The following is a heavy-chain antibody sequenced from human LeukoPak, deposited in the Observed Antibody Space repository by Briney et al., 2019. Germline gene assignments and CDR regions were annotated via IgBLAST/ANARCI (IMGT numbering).Heavy chain of an antibody. V-gene: IGHV4-31*03. J-gene: IGHJ4*02. CDR3: ASFLMVRGVIIMDY. CDR1: GGSISSGGYY. D-gene: IGHD3-10*01. Sequence: PSETLSLTCTVSGGSISSGGYYWSWIRQHPGKGLEWIGYIYYSGSTYYNPSLKSRVTISVGTSKNQFSLKLSSVTAADTAVYYCASFLMVRGVIIMDYWGQGTLVTVSS. CDR2: IYYSGST.